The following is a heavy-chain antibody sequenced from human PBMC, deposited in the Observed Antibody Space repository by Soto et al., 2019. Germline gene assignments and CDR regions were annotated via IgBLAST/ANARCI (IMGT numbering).Heavy chain of an antibody. D-gene: IGHD3-10*01. Sequence: EVQLVESGGGLIQPGGSLKLSCAASGFTVGNNYMSWVRQAPGKGLEWVSLIYSTGTTKYADSVKGRFTVSRDNAKNTLDLQMNSLGAEDTAVYYCSTDGRVAGRHYNSFGYWGEGTLVNVS. CDR2: IYSTGTT. V-gene: IGHV3-53*01. J-gene: IGHJ4*02. CDR1: GFTVGNNY. CDR3: STDGRVAGRHYNSFGY.